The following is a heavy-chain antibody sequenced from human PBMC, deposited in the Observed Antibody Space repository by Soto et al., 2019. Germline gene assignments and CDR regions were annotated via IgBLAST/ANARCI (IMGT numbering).Heavy chain of an antibody. D-gene: IGHD3-10*01. CDR1: GGSINSGGYY. Sequence: QVQLQESGPGLVKPSQTLSLTCTVSGGSINSGGYYWSWIRQYPGKGLEWIGYIYYSGSTSYNPSLKSRVTISVDTSKNQFSLKLNSVTAADTAVYYCARDGGYGSGSYYWSYWGQGILVTVSA. CDR3: ARDGGYGSGSYYWSY. CDR2: IYYSGST. V-gene: IGHV4-31*03. J-gene: IGHJ4*02.